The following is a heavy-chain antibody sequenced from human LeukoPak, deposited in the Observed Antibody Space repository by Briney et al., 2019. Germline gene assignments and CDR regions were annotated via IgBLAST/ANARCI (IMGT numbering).Heavy chain of an antibody. V-gene: IGHV3-23*01. CDR3: AKDLATVTTSGY. CDR2: ISGSGGST. Sequence: GGSLRLSCAASGFTFSSYAMSRVRQAPGKGLEWVSAISGSGGSTYYADSVKGRFAISRDNSKNTLYLQMNSLRAEDTAVYYCAKDLATVTTSGYWGQGTLVTVSS. D-gene: IGHD4-11*01. J-gene: IGHJ4*02. CDR1: GFTFSSYA.